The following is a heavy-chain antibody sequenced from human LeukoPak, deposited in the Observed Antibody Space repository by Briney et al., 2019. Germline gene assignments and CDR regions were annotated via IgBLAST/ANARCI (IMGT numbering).Heavy chain of an antibody. D-gene: IGHD6-19*01. CDR1: GGSISSYY. CDR2: IYYSGST. J-gene: IGHJ4*02. CDR3: ARDGIAVADGNCLDY. V-gene: IGHV4-59*12. Sequence: SETLSLTCTVSGGSISSYYWSWIRQPPGKGLEWIGYIYYSGSTNYNPSLKSRVTISVDTSKNQFSLKLTSVTAADTAVYYCARDGIAVADGNCLDYWGQGTLVTVSS.